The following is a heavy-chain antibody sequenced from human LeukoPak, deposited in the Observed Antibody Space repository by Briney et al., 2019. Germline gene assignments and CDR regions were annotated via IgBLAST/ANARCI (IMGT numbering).Heavy chain of an antibody. CDR3: ARQHPYDFWSGPFDY. V-gene: IGHV5-51*01. CDR1: GYSFTSNW. J-gene: IGHJ4*02. D-gene: IGHD3-3*01. Sequence: GESLKISCKGSGYSFTSNWIAWVRQMPGKGLEWMGIIYPGDSDTRYSPSFQGQVTISADKSISTAHLQWSSLKASDTAMYYCARQHPYDFWSGPFDYWGQGTLVTVSS. CDR2: IYPGDSDT.